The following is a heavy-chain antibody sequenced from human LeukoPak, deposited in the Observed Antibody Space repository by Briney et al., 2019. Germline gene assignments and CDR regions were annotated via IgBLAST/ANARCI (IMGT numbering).Heavy chain of an antibody. J-gene: IGHJ5*02. V-gene: IGHV4-30-4*07. CDR3: ARVVAAAGNNWFDP. Sequence: SETLSLTCAVSGDSISSGGYSWSWIRQTPGKGLEWIAYIHDGGSTYNNPSLKTRLSISIDTSKNQFSLKLNSVSAADTAVYYCARVVAAAGNNWFDPWGQGTLVTVSP. CDR1: GDSISSGGYS. D-gene: IGHD6-13*01. CDR2: IHDGGST.